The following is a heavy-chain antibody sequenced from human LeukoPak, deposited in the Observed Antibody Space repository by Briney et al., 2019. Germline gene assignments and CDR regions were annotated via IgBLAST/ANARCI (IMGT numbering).Heavy chain of an antibody. J-gene: IGHJ4*02. Sequence: SGTLSLTCTVSGYSISSGYYWGWIRQPPGKGLEWIGSIYHSGSTYYNPSLKSRVTISVDTSKNQFSLKLSSVTAADTAVYYCASGGWEPLGVFDYWGQGTLVTVSS. CDR1: GYSISSGYY. D-gene: IGHD1-26*01. CDR3: ASGGWEPLGVFDY. V-gene: IGHV4-38-2*02. CDR2: IYHSGST.